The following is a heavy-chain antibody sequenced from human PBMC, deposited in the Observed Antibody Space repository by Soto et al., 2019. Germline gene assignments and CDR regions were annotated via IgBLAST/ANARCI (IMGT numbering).Heavy chain of an antibody. J-gene: IGHJ5*02. V-gene: IGHV1-69*12. CDR3: ARPTRYYYDSSGQSAWFDP. Sequence: QVQLVQSGAEVKKPGSSVKVSCKASGGTFSSYAISWVRQAPGQGLEWMGGITPIFGTANYAQKFQGRVKVTADESPSTGYMELSSLRSEDTAVYYCARPTRYYYDSSGQSAWFDPWGQGTLVTVSS. CDR2: ITPIFGTA. CDR1: GGTFSSYA. D-gene: IGHD3-22*01.